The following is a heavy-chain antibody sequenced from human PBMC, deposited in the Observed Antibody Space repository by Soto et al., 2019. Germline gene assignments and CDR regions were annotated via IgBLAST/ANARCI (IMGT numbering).Heavy chain of an antibody. V-gene: IGHV3-48*02. D-gene: IGHD3-22*01. CDR3: ARDYYDSSGYLGLLDY. CDR1: GFTFSSYS. Sequence: EVQLVESGGGLVQPGGSLRLSCAASGFTFSSYSMYWVRQAPGKGLEWVSYISSSSSTIYYADSVKGRFTISRDNAKNSLYLQMNSLRDEDTAVYYCARDYYDSSGYLGLLDYWGQGTLVTVSS. CDR2: ISSSSSTI. J-gene: IGHJ4*02.